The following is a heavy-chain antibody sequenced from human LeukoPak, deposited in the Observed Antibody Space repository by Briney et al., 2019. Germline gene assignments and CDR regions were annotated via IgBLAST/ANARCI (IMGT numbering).Heavy chain of an antibody. CDR1: GFSFSCYS. V-gene: IGHV3-21*01. J-gene: IGHJ2*01. D-gene: IGHD6-19*01. CDR2: ISSSSSYI. CDR3: ARVGIKYSSGWYDRNWYFDL. Sequence: PGGSLRLSCEASGFSFSCYSMNWVRQAPGKGLEGVSSISSSSSYIYYADSVKGRFTISRDNAKNSLYLQMNSLRAEDTAVYYCARVGIKYSSGWYDRNWYFDLWGRGTLVTVSS.